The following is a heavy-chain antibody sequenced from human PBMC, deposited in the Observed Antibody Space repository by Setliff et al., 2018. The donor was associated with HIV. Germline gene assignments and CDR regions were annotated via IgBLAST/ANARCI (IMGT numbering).Heavy chain of an antibody. CDR3: AQDRNFPKDVFDI. CDR2: FDPEDGET. D-gene: IGHD2-15*01. Sequence: ASVKVSCKISGYTLTELSIHWVRQAPGKGLEWMANFDPEDGETFYAQKFQGRLTMTEDTSTDTAYMELSSLRSDDTAMYYCAQDRNFPKDVFDIWGQGTMVTVSS. J-gene: IGHJ3*02. CDR1: GYTLTELS. V-gene: IGHV1-24*01.